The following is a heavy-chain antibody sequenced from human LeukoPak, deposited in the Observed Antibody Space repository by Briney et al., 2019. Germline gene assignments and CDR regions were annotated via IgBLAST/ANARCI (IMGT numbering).Heavy chain of an antibody. D-gene: IGHD3-22*01. V-gene: IGHV1-3*03. CDR1: GYTFTNYA. J-gene: IGHJ4*02. CDR2: INAGNGNT. Sequence: ASVKVSCKASGYTFTNYAMHWVRQAPRQRLEWMGWINAGNGNTKYSQELQGRVTITGDISASTAYMELSSLRYEDTAMYYCARVVATGYYYYFDSWGQGTLVTVSS. CDR3: ARVVATGYYYYFDS.